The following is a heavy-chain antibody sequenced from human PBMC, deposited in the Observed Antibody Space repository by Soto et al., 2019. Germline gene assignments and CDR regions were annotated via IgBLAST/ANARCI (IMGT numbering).Heavy chain of an antibody. V-gene: IGHV4-61*01. CDR1: GGSVNSGKYY. CDR3: ARRTTLVRGTSIFTTWFDP. D-gene: IGHD3-10*01. CDR2: VYYSGTT. Sequence: SETLSLTCTVSGGSVNSGKYYWTWIRQPPGKGLEWMGYVYYSGTTSYNPSLKSRITMSVDTSKNQFSLKVNSVTAADTAVYFCARRTTLVRGTSIFTTWFDPWGQGTLVTVSS. J-gene: IGHJ5*02.